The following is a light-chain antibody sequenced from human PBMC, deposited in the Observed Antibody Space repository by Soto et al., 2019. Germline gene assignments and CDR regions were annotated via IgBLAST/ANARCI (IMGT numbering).Light chain of an antibody. Sequence: QSALTQPASVSGSPGQSITISCTGTNSDIGRYNFVSWYQQYPDKDPKLLIYEVSHRPPGVSYRFSGSKSGKTASLNVSGLQAEDEADYYCSSYTSSSTWVFGGGTKLTVL. CDR1: NSDIGRYNF. V-gene: IGLV2-14*01. CDR2: EVS. CDR3: SSYTSSSTWV. J-gene: IGLJ3*02.